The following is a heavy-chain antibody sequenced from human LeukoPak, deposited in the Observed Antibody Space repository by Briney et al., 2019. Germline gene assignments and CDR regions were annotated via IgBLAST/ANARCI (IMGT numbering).Heavy chain of an antibody. CDR2: IYYSGST. CDR1: GGSISSYY. D-gene: IGHD6-13*01. Sequence: SETLSLTCTVSGGSISSYYWSWIRQPPGKGLEWIGYIYYSGSTNYNPSLKSRVTISVDTSKNQFSLKLSSVTAADTAVYYCARGRRGSSWAGAGYFDYWGQGTLVTVSS. CDR3: ARGRRGSSWAGAGYFDY. V-gene: IGHV4-59*12. J-gene: IGHJ4*02.